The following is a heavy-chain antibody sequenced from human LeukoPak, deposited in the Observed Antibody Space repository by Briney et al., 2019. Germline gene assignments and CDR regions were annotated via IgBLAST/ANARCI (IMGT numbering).Heavy chain of an antibody. J-gene: IGHJ4*02. V-gene: IGHV1-46*01. CDR1: GYTFTSYY. Sequence: ASVKVSYKASGYTFTSYYMHWVRQAPGQGLEWMGIINPSGGSTSYAQKFQGRVTMTRDTSTSTVYMELSSLRSEGTAVYYCARDPVGNTMVRGVPFDYWGQGTLVTVSS. CDR3: ARDPVGNTMVRGVPFDY. CDR2: INPSGGST. D-gene: IGHD3-10*01.